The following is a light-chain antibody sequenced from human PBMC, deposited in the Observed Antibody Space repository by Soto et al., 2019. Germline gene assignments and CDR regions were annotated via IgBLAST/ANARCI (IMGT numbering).Light chain of an antibody. Sequence: EIVLTQSPATLSLSPGERATLSCRASQSVSTFLAWYQHKPGQAPRLLIYDASIRATGIPARFSGSGSGTDFTLTISSLEPEDFAVYYCQHRSTWWTFGQGTKVEI. CDR2: DAS. V-gene: IGKV3-11*01. J-gene: IGKJ1*01. CDR3: QHRSTWWT. CDR1: QSVSTF.